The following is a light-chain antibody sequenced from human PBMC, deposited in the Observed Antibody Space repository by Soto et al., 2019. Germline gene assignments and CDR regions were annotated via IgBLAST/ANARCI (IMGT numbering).Light chain of an antibody. CDR1: SSDIGTYTY. Sequence: QSALTQPASVSGSPGQSITVSCTGTSSDIGTYTYVSWYQQHPGKAPKLIIYGVSNRPSGVSNRFPGSKSGNTASLTISGLQAEDEADYYCSSYTTSSTLAFGGGTKVTVL. CDR3: SSYTTSSTLA. J-gene: IGLJ3*02. V-gene: IGLV2-14*01. CDR2: GVS.